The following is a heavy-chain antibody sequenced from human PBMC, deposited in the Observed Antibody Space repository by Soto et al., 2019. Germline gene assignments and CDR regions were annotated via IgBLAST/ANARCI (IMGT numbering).Heavy chain of an antibody. J-gene: IGHJ5*02. CDR1: GGSISSYY. CDR2: IYYSGST. Sequence: TSETLSLTCTVSGGSISSYYWSWIRQPPGKGLEWIGYIYYSGSTNYNPSLKSRVTISVDTSKNQFSLKLSSVTAADTAVYYCARDSRXCSGGSCYSSWGQGTLVTVSS. V-gene: IGHV4-59*01. D-gene: IGHD2-15*01. CDR3: ARDSRXCSGGSCYSS.